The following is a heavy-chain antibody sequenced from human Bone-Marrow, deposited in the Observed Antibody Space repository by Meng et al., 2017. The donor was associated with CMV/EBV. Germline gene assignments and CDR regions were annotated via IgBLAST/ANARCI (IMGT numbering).Heavy chain of an antibody. J-gene: IGHJ5*02. Sequence: ASVKVSCKASGYTFTGLYLHWVRQAPGQGLEWMGWLNPNTGGTYYAQKFQDKVTMTRDTSISTAYMELSRLRSDDTAVYYCARVLEYSSGSRWFDPWGQGTLVTVSS. CDR1: GYTFTGLY. CDR3: ARVLEYSSGSRWFDP. D-gene: IGHD6-19*01. CDR2: LNPNTGGT. V-gene: IGHV1-2*02.